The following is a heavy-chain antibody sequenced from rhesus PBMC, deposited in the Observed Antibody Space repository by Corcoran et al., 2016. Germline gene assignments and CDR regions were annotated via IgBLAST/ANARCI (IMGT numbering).Heavy chain of an antibody. V-gene: IGHV4-165*02. CDR3: ARNPEQRGGK. D-gene: IGHD1-20*01. CDR1: GGCCSGYY. CDR2: IGGSTGNT. Sequence: QVQLQESGPGLVKPSETLSLSCAVAGGCCSGYYWHWIRQPPGEGLEWIGDIGGSTGNTDYHPSLKRRVDISTDTSQNLFSLKPGSVTAADSAVYYWARNPEQRGGKWGQGVLVTVSS. J-gene: IGHJ4*01.